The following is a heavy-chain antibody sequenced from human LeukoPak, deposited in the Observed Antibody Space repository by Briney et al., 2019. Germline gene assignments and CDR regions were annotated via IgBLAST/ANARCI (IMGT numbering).Heavy chain of an antibody. CDR1: GGSISSYY. CDR2: IYYSGST. V-gene: IGHV4-59*08. Sequence: SETLSLTCTVSGGSISSYYWSWIRQPPGKGLEWIGYIYYSGSTNYNPSLKSRVTISVDTSKNQFSLKLSSVTAADTAVYYCARQGYSSGRSWFDPWGQGTLVTVSS. D-gene: IGHD6-19*01. CDR3: ARQGYSSGRSWFDP. J-gene: IGHJ5*02.